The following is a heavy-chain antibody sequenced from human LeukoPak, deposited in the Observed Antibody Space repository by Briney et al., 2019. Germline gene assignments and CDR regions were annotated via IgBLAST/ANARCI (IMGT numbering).Heavy chain of an antibody. CDR3: AKRGYDILPGYYPFDY. D-gene: IGHD3-9*01. Sequence: GTLTLSSAASGFTFSSYAMSWIHKAPGKGLERISPISGSGGSTYYADSVKGRFTLSRDNSKNTLYLQMNSLRAEDTAVYYCAKRGYDILPGYYPFDYWGQGTLVTVSS. CDR1: GFTFSSYA. J-gene: IGHJ4*02. V-gene: IGHV3-23*01. CDR2: ISGSGGST.